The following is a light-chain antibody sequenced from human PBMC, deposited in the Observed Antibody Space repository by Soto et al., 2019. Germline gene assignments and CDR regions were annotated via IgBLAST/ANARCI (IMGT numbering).Light chain of an antibody. CDR3: SSYTSTSFMI. J-gene: IGLJ2*01. CDR1: SGDIGDYKY. Sequence: QSALTQPASVSGSPGQSITISCTGTSGDIGDYKYVSWYKQHPGKAPKLMIYDVSNRPSGVSNRFSASKSGNTASLTISGLQAEDEADYYCSSYTSTSFMIFGGGTKVTVL. V-gene: IGLV2-14*01. CDR2: DVS.